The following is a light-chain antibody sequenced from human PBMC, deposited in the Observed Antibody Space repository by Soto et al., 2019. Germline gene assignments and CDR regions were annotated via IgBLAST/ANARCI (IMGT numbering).Light chain of an antibody. CDR2: QVS. J-gene: IGKJ1*01. V-gene: IGKV2-30*02. CDR1: QSLIHSDGNTY. Sequence: DVVMTQSPLSLPVTLGQPASISCRSSQSLIHSDGNTYLNWFQQRPGQSPRRLIYQVSDRDSGVPDRFSGSGSGPDFTLKISRVEAEDVGVYYCMQGTHWPWTFGQGTKVEIK. CDR3: MQGTHWPWT.